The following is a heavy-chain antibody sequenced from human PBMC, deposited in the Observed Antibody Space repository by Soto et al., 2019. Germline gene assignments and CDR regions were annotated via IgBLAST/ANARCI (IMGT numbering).Heavy chain of an antibody. J-gene: IGHJ6*03. CDR2: INHSGTT. CDR1: GGSLSGYY. Sequence: QVHLEQWGAGLLNPSETLSLTCAVYGGSLSGYYWSWVRQSPGKGLEWIGEINHSGTTNYNPSLKTQVTISADTSKHQFSLRLSSVTAADSAVYYCASYHYLDLWTGSRHYMDVWGRGTTVTVSS. V-gene: IGHV4-34*01. D-gene: IGHD3-9*01. CDR3: ASYHYLDLWTGSRHYMDV.